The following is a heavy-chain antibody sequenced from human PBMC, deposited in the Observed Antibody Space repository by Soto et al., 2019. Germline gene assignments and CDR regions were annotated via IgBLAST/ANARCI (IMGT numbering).Heavy chain of an antibody. V-gene: IGHV3-21*01. CDR3: ARGGIAVAGTYYYGMDV. J-gene: IGHJ6*02. D-gene: IGHD6-19*01. CDR1: GFTFSSYS. CDR2: ISSSRSYI. Sequence: PGGSLRLSCAASGFTFSSYSMNWFRQAPGKGLECVSSISSSRSYIYYADSVKGRFTISRDNAKNSLYLQMNSLRAEDTAVYYCARGGIAVAGTYYYGMDVWGQGTTVTVSS.